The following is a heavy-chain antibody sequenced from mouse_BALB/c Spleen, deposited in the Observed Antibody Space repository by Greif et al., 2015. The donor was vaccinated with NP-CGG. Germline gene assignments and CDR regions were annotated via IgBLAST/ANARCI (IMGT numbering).Heavy chain of an antibody. Sequence: QLQQSGPELVKPGASVKMSCKASGYTFTSYVLHWVKQRPGQGLEWIGSITPYNDGNNYDEKLKGKVTLTSDKSSSTDYMELSSLTSEDSAVYFGARRRYVLCYFDYRGPGTSLIV. CDR2: ITPYNDGN. CDR3: ARRRYVLCYFDY. V-gene: IGHV1-14*01. D-gene: IGHD2-14*01. CDR1: GYTFTSYV. J-gene: IGHJ2*02.